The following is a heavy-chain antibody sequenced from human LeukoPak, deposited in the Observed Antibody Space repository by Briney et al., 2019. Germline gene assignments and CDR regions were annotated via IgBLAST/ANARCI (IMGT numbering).Heavy chain of an antibody. Sequence: GRSLRLSCAASGFTFSSYAMHWVRQAPGKGLEWVAVISYDGSNKYYADSVKGRFTISRDNSKNTLYLQMNSLRAEDTAVYYCARDRSIDHWGQGALVTVSS. CDR3: ARDRSIDH. V-gene: IGHV3-30*01. CDR2: ISYDGSNK. D-gene: IGHD5/OR15-5a*01. CDR1: GFTFSSYA. J-gene: IGHJ4*02.